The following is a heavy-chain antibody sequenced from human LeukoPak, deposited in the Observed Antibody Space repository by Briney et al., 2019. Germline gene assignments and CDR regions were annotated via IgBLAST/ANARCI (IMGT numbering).Heavy chain of an antibody. D-gene: IGHD2-2*01. CDR1: GDSITYYY. CDR2: VYYTGTT. V-gene: IGHV4-59*12. CDR3: ARGRYCSSTSCYHSSDY. Sequence: SETLSLTCTVPGDSITYYYWSWIRQAPGKGLEWIGYVYYTGTTNYNPSLKSRVTISVDTSKNQFSLKLSSVTAADTAVYYCARGRYCSSTSCYHSSDYWGQGTLVTVSS. J-gene: IGHJ4*02.